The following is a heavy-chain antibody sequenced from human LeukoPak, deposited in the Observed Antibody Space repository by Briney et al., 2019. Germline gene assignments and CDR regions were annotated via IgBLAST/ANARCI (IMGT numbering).Heavy chain of an antibody. Sequence: GGSLRLSCAASGFTFSNAWMSWVRQAPGKGLEWVGRIKSKTDGGTTDYAAPVKGRFTISRDDSKNTLYLQMNSLKTEDTAVYYCTNIYDSSGYYYGGGVDYWGQGTLVTVSS. CDR1: GFTFSNAW. CDR2: IKSKTDGGTT. D-gene: IGHD3-22*01. CDR3: TNIYDSSGYYYGGGVDY. V-gene: IGHV3-15*01. J-gene: IGHJ4*02.